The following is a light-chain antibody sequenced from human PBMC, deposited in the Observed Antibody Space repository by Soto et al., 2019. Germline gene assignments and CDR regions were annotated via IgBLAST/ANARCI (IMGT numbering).Light chain of an antibody. J-gene: IGKJ5*01. Sequence: EIVMTQSPATLSASPGGRATLSCRASQSVGSNLAWYQQKPDQAPRLLIYGASTTAMGIPARFSGSGSGTEFTLTISSLQSEDFAVYYCQQYNNWPPITFGQGTRLEIK. CDR2: GAS. CDR1: QSVGSN. V-gene: IGKV3-15*01. CDR3: QQYNNWPPIT.